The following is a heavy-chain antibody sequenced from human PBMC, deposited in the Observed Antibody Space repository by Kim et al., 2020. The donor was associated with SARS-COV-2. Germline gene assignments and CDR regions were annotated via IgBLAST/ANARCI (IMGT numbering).Heavy chain of an antibody. D-gene: IGHD2-2*01. J-gene: IGHJ6*02. CDR3: ARGSQMPGPGMDV. Sequence: YYADSVKGRFTISRDNAKNSLHLQMNSLRDEDTAVYYCARGSQMPGPGMDVWGQGTTVTVSS. V-gene: IGHV3-48*02.